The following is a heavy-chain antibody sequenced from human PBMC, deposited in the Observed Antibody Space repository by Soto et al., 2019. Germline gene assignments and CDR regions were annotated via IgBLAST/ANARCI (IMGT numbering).Heavy chain of an antibody. CDR2: ISSSTIYT. D-gene: IGHD3-9*01. CDR1: GFTFSDYY. CDR3: ARDADILTGSDAFDI. J-gene: IGHJ3*02. Sequence: QVQLVESGGGLVQPGGSLRLSCAASGFTFSDYYMSWIRQAPGKGLEWVSYISSSTIYTNYADSVKGRFTISRDNAKNSLYLQMNSLRAEDTAVYYCARDADILTGSDAFDIWGQGTMVTVSS. V-gene: IGHV3-11*05.